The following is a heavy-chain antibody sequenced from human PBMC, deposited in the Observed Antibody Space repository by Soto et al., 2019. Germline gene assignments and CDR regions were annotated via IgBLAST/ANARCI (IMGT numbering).Heavy chain of an antibody. D-gene: IGHD4-17*01. V-gene: IGHV3-11*06. Sequence: GSLRLSCAASGFTFSDYYMSWIRQAPGKGLEWVSYISSSSYTNYADSVKGRFTISRDNAKNSLYLQMNSLRAEDTAVYYCARHYGDYVRQYWFDPWGQGTPVPVSS. CDR2: ISSSSYT. CDR1: GFTFSDYY. CDR3: ARHYGDYVRQYWFDP. J-gene: IGHJ5*02.